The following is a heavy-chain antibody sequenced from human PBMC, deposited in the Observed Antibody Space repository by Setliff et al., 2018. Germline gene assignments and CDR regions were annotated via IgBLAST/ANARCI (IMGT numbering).Heavy chain of an antibody. V-gene: IGHV3-7*03. CDR1: GFTFGSYW. Sequence: PGGSLRLSCAASGFTFGSYWMTWVRQAPEKGLEWVANIHQDGSEKYYVDSVKGRFSISRDNAKNSLYLQMNSLRAEDTAVYYCATDIVATIQAPRFDYWGQGTLVTVSS. D-gene: IGHD5-12*01. CDR3: ATDIVATIQAPRFDY. CDR2: IHQDGSEK. J-gene: IGHJ4*02.